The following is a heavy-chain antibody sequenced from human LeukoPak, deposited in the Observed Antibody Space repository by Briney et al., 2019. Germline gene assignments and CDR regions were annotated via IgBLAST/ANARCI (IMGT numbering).Heavy chain of an antibody. CDR3: ARHASVTRFAY. CDR2: LYYSGST. Sequence: PSETLSLTCTVSGDSISSTSYYWGWIRQPPGKGLEWIGSLYYSGSTYWNPSLKSRVTISVDTSKNQFSLNLSSVTAADTAVYYCARHASVTRFAYWGQGTLVTVSS. D-gene: IGHD4-17*01. J-gene: IGHJ4*02. V-gene: IGHV4-39*01. CDR1: GDSISSTSYY.